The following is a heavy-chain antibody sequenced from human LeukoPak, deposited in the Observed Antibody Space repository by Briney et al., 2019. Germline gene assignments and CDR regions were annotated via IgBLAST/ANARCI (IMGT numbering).Heavy chain of an antibody. J-gene: IGHJ4*02. Sequence: PSQTLSLTCTVSGGAITSGGYYWSWIRQVPGKGLEWIGNVFFSGSTYYNPSLGSRVIISVVTSKNEFSLKLSSVTAADTAVYYCARMGAEEFAYWGQGTLVTVSS. V-gene: IGHV4-31*03. CDR1: GGAITSGGYY. D-gene: IGHD1-26*01. CDR2: VFFSGST. CDR3: ARMGAEEFAY.